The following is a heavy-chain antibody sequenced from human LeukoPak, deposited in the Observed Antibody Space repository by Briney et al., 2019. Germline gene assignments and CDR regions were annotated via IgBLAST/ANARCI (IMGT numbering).Heavy chain of an antibody. V-gene: IGHV3-20*04. CDR1: GFTFDDYG. D-gene: IGHD5-18*01. CDR2: INWNGGST. CDR3: AREPVDTAMVTEAWFDP. Sequence: GGSLRLSCAASGFTFDDYGMSWVRQAPGKGLEWVSGINWNGGSTGYADSVKGRFTISRDNAKNSLYLQMNSLRAEDTALYYCAREPVDTAMVTEAWFDPWGQGTLVTVSS. J-gene: IGHJ5*02.